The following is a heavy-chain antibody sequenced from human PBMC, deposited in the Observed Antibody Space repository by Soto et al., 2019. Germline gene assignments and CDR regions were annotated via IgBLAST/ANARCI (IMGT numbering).Heavy chain of an antibody. Sequence: QVQLQESGPGLVKPSQTLSLTCTVSGGSISSGGYYWSWIRQHPGKGLEWIGYIYYSGSTYYNPSLKIRVTISVDTSKNRFSLKLSSVTAADTAVYYCARSLSVDTAMVYGYWGQGTLVTVSS. V-gene: IGHV4-31*03. CDR2: IYYSGST. J-gene: IGHJ4*02. CDR3: ARSLSVDTAMVYGY. CDR1: GGSISSGGYY. D-gene: IGHD5-18*01.